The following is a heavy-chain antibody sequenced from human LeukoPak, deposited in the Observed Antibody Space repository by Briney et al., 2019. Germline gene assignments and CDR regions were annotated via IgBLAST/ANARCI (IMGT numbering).Heavy chain of an antibody. CDR2: IYSGGST. CDR3: ARDKAIAAAGCDY. J-gene: IGHJ4*02. D-gene: IGHD6-13*01. CDR1: GFTVSSNY. Sequence: PGGSLRLSCAASGFTVSSNYMSWVRQAPGKGLEWVSVIYSGGSTYYADSVKGRFTISRDNSKNTLYLQMHSLRAEDTAVYYCARDKAIAAAGCDYWGQGTLVTVSS. V-gene: IGHV3-53*01.